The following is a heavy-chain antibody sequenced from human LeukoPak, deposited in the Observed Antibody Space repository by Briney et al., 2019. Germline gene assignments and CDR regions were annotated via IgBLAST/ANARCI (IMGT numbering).Heavy chain of an antibody. D-gene: IGHD6-19*01. Sequence: PGGALRLSRAASGLSLRDTYMSWIRQAPGKGLELVLHISSSGSTIYYADSVKGRFTISRDNAKNSLYLQINSLKAEDTAVYYCAREWRGIAVAGPFDHWGQGTLVTVSS. V-gene: IGHV3-11*01. J-gene: IGHJ4*02. CDR1: GLSLRDTY. CDR3: AREWRGIAVAGPFDH. CDR2: ISSSGSTI.